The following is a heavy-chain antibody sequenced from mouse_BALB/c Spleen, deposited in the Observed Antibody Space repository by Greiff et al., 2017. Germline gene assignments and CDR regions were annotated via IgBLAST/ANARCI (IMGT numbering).Heavy chain of an antibody. CDR3: ARNYYGSSSWFAY. D-gene: IGHD1-1*01. CDR2: ISYSGST. J-gene: IGHJ3*01. CDR1: GYSITSDYA. V-gene: IGHV3-2*02. Sequence: DVQLQESGPGLVKPSQSLSLTCTVTGYSITSDYAWNWIRQFPGNKLEWMGYISYSGSTSYNPSLKSRISITRDTSNNQFFLQLNSVTTEDTATYDCARNYYGSSSWFAYWGQGTLVTVSA.